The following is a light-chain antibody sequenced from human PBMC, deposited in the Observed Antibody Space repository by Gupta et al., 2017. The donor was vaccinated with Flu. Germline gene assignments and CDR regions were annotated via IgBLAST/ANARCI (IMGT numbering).Light chain of an antibody. CDR1: QSVSSSY. V-gene: IGKV3-20*01. CDR3: QQYGSSRPT. CDR2: GAS. Sequence: EIVLTQSPGTLSLSPGERATLSCRASQSVSSSYLAWYQQKPGQAPRLLIYGASSRATGNPDRFSGSGSGTDFTLTISRLEPEDFAVYYCQQYGSSRPTFGPGTKVDIK. J-gene: IGKJ3*01.